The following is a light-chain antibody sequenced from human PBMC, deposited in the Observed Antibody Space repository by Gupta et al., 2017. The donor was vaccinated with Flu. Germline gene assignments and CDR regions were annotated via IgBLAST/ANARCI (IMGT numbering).Light chain of an antibody. CDR2: SKD. CDR1: SSNIGRHT. CDR3: AGWDDSLNGQV. V-gene: IGLV1-44*01. J-gene: IGLJ1*01. Sequence: RVTISCSGSSSNIGRHTASWYQQHPGTAPKLIMYSKDHRPSGVPDRFSGSKSDTSASLAISGLHSEDEADYYSAGWDDSLNGQVFGTGTKVTVL.